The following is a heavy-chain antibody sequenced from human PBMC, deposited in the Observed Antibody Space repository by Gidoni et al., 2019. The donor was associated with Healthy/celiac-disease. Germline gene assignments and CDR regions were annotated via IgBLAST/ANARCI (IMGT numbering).Heavy chain of an antibody. CDR1: GYTFTSSG. CDR3: AREVIWSGLPRSNGMDV. CDR2: ISAYNGNT. D-gene: IGHD3-3*01. J-gene: IGHJ6*02. Sequence: QVQLVQSGAEVTKPGASVQGSCTASGYTFTSSGISWVRQAAGQGLQWMGWISAYNGNTNYAHKLQGRVTMTTDTSTSTAYMELRSLRSDDTAVYYCAREVIWSGLPRSNGMDVWGQGTTVTVSS. V-gene: IGHV1-18*01.